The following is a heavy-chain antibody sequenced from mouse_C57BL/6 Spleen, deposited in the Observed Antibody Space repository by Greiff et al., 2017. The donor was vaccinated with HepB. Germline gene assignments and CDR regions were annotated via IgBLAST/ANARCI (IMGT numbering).Heavy chain of an antibody. CDR1: GFSLTSYG. J-gene: IGHJ3*01. CDR2: IWSGGST. V-gene: IGHV2-2*01. CDR3: ARGGKEDWFAY. Sequence: VKLMESGPGLVQPSQSLSITCTVSGFSLTSYGVHWVRQSPGKGLEWLGVIWSGGSTDYNAAFISRLSISKDNSKSQVFFKMNSLQADDTAIYYCARGGKEDWFAYWGQGTLVTVSA.